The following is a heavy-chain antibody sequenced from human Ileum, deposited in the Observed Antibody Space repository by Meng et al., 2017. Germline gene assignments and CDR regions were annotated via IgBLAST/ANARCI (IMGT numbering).Heavy chain of an antibody. CDR2: ISSDGANK. CDR3: ARDLLRACDY. Sequence: GQWVGSGGVLVQPGGSLGLACAASGFTFSSYVRYWVRQAPGKGLEWVAVISSDGANKYYTDSVKGRFTISRDNSKNTLSLQMNSLTAEDTAVYYCARDLLRACDYWGQGTLVTVSS. CDR1: GFTFSSYV. J-gene: IGHJ4*02. V-gene: IGHV3-30*10. D-gene: IGHD1-26*01.